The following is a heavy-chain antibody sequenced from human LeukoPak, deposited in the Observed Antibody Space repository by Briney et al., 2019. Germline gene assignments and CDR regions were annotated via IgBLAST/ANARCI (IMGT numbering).Heavy chain of an antibody. V-gene: IGHV3-7*01. Sequence: GGPLRLSCVASGFPFSSYWMTWVRQAPGKGLEWVANIKQDGSKKSYVDSVKGRFTISRDNAKNSLYLQMNSLRAEDTAIYYCARRMDVWGQGTTVTVSS. CDR1: GFPFSSYW. J-gene: IGHJ6*02. CDR2: IKQDGSKK. CDR3: ARRMDV.